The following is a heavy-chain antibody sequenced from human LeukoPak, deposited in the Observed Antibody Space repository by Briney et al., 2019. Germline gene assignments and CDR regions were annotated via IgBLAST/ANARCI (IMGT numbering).Heavy chain of an antibody. J-gene: IGHJ4*02. D-gene: IGHD6-13*01. CDR3: ARDSSQLPFDY. CDR2: IFHSGST. CDR1: GGSISSGGYY. V-gene: IGHV4-30-2*01. Sequence: SQTLSLTCTVSGGSISSGGYYWSWIRQPPGKGLEWIGEIFHSGSTNYNPSLKSRVTISVDKSKYQFSLKLNSVTAADTAVYYCARDSSQLPFDYWGQGTLVTVSS.